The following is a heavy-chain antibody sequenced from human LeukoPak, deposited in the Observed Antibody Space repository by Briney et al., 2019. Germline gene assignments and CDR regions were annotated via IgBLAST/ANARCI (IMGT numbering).Heavy chain of an antibody. J-gene: IGHJ4*02. CDR1: GDSVTSYY. D-gene: IGHD2-8*02. CDR3: ARLDCTGDGCYNH. V-gene: IGHV4-59*08. Sequence: PSETLSLTYSVSGDSVTSYYWSWIRQPPGKGLEWIGYVSYDGTTNYTPSLRSRVIMAVDTAKNHISLRLTSLSAADTAVYYCARLDCTGDGCYNHWGQGILVTVSS. CDR2: VSYDGTT.